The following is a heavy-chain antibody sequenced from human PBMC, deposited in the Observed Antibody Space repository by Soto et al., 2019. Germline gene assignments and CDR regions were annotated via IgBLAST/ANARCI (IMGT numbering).Heavy chain of an antibody. D-gene: IGHD3-10*02. V-gene: IGHV1-18*01. Sequence: QVQLVQSGAEVKKPGASVKVSCKASGYTFTSYGISWVRQAPGQGLEWMGWISAYNGNTNYAQKLQGRVTMTTDTSKSTAYRVLRSLRSDDPAVYYCARDAVTTFNNDSFDIWGQGTMVTVSS. CDR2: ISAYNGNT. J-gene: IGHJ3*02. CDR3: ARDAVTTFNNDSFDI. CDR1: GYTFTSYG.